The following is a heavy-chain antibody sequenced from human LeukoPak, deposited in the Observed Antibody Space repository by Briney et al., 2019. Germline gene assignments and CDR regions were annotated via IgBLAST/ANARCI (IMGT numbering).Heavy chain of an antibody. CDR3: ARGTTYYYYYYMDV. V-gene: IGHV1-2*06. D-gene: IGHD1-14*01. CDR2: INPKNGDT. Sequence: ASVKVSCKASGYTFTAYYIHWVRRAPGQGLEWMGRINPKNGDTNYAQKFQDRVTKTRDTSMSAAYMELSRLRSDDTAVYYCARGTTYYYYYYMDVWGKGTTVTVSS. J-gene: IGHJ6*03. CDR1: GYTFTAYY.